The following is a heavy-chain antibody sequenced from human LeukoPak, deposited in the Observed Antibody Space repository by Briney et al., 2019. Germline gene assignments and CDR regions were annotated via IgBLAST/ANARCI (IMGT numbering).Heavy chain of an antibody. CDR3: ARHAPQLALIEY. Sequence: PSETLSLTCTVSGGPISSGGNDWGWIRQPPGKGLEWIGNIYYSGSTSYNPSVKSRVTISIDTSKNQFSLKLSSVTAADTAVYYCARHAPQLALIEYWGQGALVTVSS. D-gene: IGHD1-1*01. CDR2: IYYSGST. J-gene: IGHJ4*02. V-gene: IGHV4-39*01. CDR1: GGPISSGGND.